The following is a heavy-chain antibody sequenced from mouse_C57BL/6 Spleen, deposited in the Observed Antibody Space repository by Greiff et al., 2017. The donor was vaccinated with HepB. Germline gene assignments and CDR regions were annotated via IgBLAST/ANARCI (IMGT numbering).Heavy chain of an antibody. CDR3: ANGYDYDYCDY. CDR1: GYTFTSYW. CDR2: IDPSDSYT. Sequence: VQLQQSGAELVMPGASVKLSCKASGYTFTSYWMHWVKQRPGQGLEWIGEIDPSDSYTNYNQKFKGKSTLTVDKSSSTAYMQLSSLTSEDSAVYYCANGYDYDYCDYWGQGTTLTVSS. J-gene: IGHJ2*01. V-gene: IGHV1-69*01. D-gene: IGHD2-4*01.